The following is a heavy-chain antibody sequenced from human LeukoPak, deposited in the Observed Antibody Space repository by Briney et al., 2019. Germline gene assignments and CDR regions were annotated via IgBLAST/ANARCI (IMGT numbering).Heavy chain of an antibody. V-gene: IGHV4-39*01. D-gene: IGHD4-17*01. CDR1: GGSISSSTYY. CDR2: IYYSGYT. CDR3: ASRYGEEYYYGMDV. Sequence: RPSETLSLTCTVSGGSISSSTYYWGWIRQLPGKGLEWIGSIYYSGYTYHNPSLESRVTMSVDTSKNQFSLKLPSVTAADTAVYYCASRYGEEYYYGMDVWGQGTTVTVSS. J-gene: IGHJ6*02.